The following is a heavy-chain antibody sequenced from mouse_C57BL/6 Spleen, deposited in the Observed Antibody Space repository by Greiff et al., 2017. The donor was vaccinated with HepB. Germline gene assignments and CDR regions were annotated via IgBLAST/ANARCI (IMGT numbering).Heavy chain of an antibody. D-gene: IGHD2-12*01. Sequence: EVNLVESGGGLVKPGGSLKLSCAASGFTFSDYGMHWVRQAPEKGLEWVAYISSGSSTIYYADTVKGRFTISRDNAKNTLFLQMTSLRSEDTAMYYCARYDGYFDVWGTGTTVTVSS. V-gene: IGHV5-17*01. CDR3: ARYDGYFDV. J-gene: IGHJ1*03. CDR2: ISSGSSTI. CDR1: GFTFSDYG.